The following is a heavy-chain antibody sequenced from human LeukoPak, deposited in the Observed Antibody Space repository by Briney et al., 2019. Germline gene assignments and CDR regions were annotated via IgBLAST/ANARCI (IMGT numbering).Heavy chain of an antibody. CDR2: IYYSGST. CDR1: GGSMSPYH. J-gene: IGHJ4*02. CDR3: ARAVSGRFDY. Sequence: SETLSLTCTVSGGSMSPYHWGWIRQTPGKGLEWTGYIYYSGSTNYNPSLKSRVTISVDTSKNQFSLKLSSVTAADTAIYYCARAVSGRFDYWGQGTLVTVSS. D-gene: IGHD6-19*01. V-gene: IGHV4-59*12.